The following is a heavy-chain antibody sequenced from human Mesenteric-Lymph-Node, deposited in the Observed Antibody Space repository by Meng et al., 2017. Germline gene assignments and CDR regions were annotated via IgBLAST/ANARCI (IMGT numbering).Heavy chain of an antibody. CDR2: ISSSSSYI. D-gene: IGHD4-17*01. V-gene: IGHV3-21*04. J-gene: IGHJ4*02. CDR1: GFSFSSYT. CDR3: ARATVTPFTDY. Sequence: GESLKISCAASGFSFSSYTMNWVRQAPGKGLEWVSSISSSSSYIYYADSVKGRFTISRHNSKNTLYLQMNSLRAEDTAVYYCARATVTPFTDYWGQGTLVTVSS.